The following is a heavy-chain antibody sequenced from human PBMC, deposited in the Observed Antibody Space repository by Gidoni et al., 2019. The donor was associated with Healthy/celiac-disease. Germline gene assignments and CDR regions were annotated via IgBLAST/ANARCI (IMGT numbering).Heavy chain of an antibody. D-gene: IGHD5-18*01. CDR2: ISSNGGST. CDR1: GFTFSRYA. V-gene: IGHV3-64*01. Sequence: EVQLVESGGGLVQPGGSLRLSCAASGFTFSRYAMHWVRQAPGKGLEYVSAISSNGGSTYYANSVKGRFTISRDNSKNTLYLQMGSLRAEDMAVYYCARDTRGWVDTADYGMDVWGQGTTVTVSS. CDR3: ARDTRGWVDTADYGMDV. J-gene: IGHJ6*02.